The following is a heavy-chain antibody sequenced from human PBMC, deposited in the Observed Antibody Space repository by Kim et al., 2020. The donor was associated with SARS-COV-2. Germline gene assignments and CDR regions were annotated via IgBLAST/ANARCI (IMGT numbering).Heavy chain of an antibody. V-gene: IGHV1-8*01. CDR1: GYTFTSYD. D-gene: IGHD6-13*01. CDR3: ARGLVGVGAAGQGYWFDP. J-gene: IGHJ5*02. Sequence: ASVKVSCKASGYTFTSYDINWVRQATGQGLEWMGWMNPNSGNTGYAQKFQGRVTMTRNTSISTAYMELSSLRSEDTAVYYCARGLVGVGAAGQGYWFDPWGQGTLVTVSS. CDR2: MNPNSGNT.